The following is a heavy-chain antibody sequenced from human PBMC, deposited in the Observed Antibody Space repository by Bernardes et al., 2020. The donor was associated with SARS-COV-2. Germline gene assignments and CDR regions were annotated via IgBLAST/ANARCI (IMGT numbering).Heavy chain of an antibody. D-gene: IGHD1-20*01. J-gene: IGHJ4*02. CDR3: AKELNWNYFDS. V-gene: IGHV3-30*02. CDR1: GFTFSSYG. CDR2: IQSDGSKK. Sequence: AGSLFLSCAASGFTFSSYGMFWVRQAPGKGLEWVAYIQSDGSKKYYVDSVKGRFTISRDNSKNTLYLQVNSLRIEDTAVYYCAKELNWNYFDSWGQGSLVTVSS.